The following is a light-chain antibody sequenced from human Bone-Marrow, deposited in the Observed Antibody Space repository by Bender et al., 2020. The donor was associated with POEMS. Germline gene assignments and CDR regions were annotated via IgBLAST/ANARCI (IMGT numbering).Light chain of an antibody. V-gene: IGLV1-44*01. Sequence: QSVLTQPPSASGTPGQTVTISCSGSNSNIGRNTVNWYQHLPGSAPRLVVYSNYQRPSGVPARFSGSKSGTSASLAISDIQSEDEGDYYCSSWDDSLSGWVFGGGTKLTVL. CDR3: SSWDDSLSGWV. CDR1: NSNIGRNT. CDR2: SNY. J-gene: IGLJ3*02.